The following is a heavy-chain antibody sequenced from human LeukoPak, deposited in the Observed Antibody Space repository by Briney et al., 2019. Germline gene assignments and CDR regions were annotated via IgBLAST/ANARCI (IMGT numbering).Heavy chain of an antibody. D-gene: IGHD2-15*01. Sequence: GGSLRLSCAASGFTYSSYWMSWVRQAPGKGLEWVANRKQDGSEKYYVDSVKGRFTISRDNAKNSLYLQMNSLRAEDTAVYYCARLLLTPYYYYGMDVWGQGTTVTVSS. V-gene: IGHV3-7*01. CDR2: RKQDGSEK. CDR1: GFTYSSYW. J-gene: IGHJ6*02. CDR3: ARLLLTPYYYYGMDV.